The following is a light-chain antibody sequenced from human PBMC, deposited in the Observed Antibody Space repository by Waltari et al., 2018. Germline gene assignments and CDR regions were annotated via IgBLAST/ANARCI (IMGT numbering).Light chain of an antibody. J-gene: IGLJ2*01. V-gene: IGLV1-40*01. CDR2: GNN. Sequence: QSVLTQPPSVSGAPGQRVTISCTGSSSNIGAGHDVHWYQVFPGTAPKLLIYGNNNQPSGVPDRFSGSKSGTSASLAISGLQAEDEANYYCQSSDISLSVGVLFGGGTKVSVL. CDR3: QSSDISLSVGVL. CDR1: SSNIGAGHD.